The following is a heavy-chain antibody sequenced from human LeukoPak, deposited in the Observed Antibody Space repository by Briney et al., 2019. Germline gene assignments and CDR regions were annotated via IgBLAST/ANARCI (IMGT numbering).Heavy chain of an antibody. J-gene: IGHJ4*02. CDR3: AKIRYGTGWYYDY. Sequence: DSLLGRFTISRDNAKNSLYLQMNSLRAEDTAVYYCAKIRYGTGWYYDYWGQGTLVTVSS. V-gene: IGHV3-21*01. D-gene: IGHD6-19*01.